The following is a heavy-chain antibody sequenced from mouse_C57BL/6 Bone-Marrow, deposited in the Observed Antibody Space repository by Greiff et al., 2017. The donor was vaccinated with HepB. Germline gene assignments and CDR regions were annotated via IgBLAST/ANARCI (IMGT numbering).Heavy chain of an antibody. Sequence: QVQLQQPGAELVMPGASVKLSCKASGYTFTSYWMHWVKQRPGQGLEWIGEIDPSDSYTNYNHKFKGKSTLTVDKSSSTAYMQLSSLTSADAAVSYCARWSTTVVYFDYWGQGTTLTVSS. CDR3: ARWSTTVVYFDY. CDR2: IDPSDSYT. D-gene: IGHD1-1*01. V-gene: IGHV1-69*01. CDR1: GYTFTSYW. J-gene: IGHJ2*01.